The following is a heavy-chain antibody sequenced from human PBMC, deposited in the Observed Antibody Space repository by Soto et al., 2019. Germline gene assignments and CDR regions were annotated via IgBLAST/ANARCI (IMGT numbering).Heavy chain of an antibody. V-gene: IGHV5-51*01. CDR1: VYSFTSYW. D-gene: IGHD3-10*01. CDR2: IYPGDSDT. J-gene: IGHJ4*02. Sequence: GESLKSSCKGSVYSFTSYWIGWVRQMPGKGLEWMGIIYPGDSDTRYSPSFQGQVTISADKSISTAYLQWSSLKASDTAMYYCARRITYYYGSGSYPYFDYWGQGTLVTVSS. CDR3: ARRITYYYGSGSYPYFDY.